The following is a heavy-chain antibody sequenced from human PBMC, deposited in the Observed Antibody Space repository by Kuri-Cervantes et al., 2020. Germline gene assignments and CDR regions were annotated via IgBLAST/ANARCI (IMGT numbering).Heavy chain of an antibody. Sequence: ASVKVSCKASGYTFTSYYMHWVRQAPGQGLGWMGIINPSGGSASYAQKFQGRVTMTRDTSTSTVYMELSSLRSEDTAVYYCARDSSQTPLEGPGYGMDVWGQGTTVTVSS. D-gene: IGHD2/OR15-2a*01. CDR1: GYTFTSYY. CDR2: INPSGGSA. V-gene: IGHV1-46*01. CDR3: ARDSSQTPLEGPGYGMDV. J-gene: IGHJ6*02.